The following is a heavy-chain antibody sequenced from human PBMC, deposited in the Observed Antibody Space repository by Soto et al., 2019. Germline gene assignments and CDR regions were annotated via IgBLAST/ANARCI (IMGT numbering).Heavy chain of an antibody. CDR3: ARGPMGGYWSGGSGSKADYGMDV. CDR1: GGTFSSYA. D-gene: IGHD2-15*01. J-gene: IGHJ6*02. CDR2: IIPIFGTA. Sequence: GSSVQVSCKASGGTFSSYAISWVRQAPGQGLEWMGGIIPIFGTANYAQKFQGRVTITADKSTSTAYMELSSLRSEDTAVYYWARGPMGGYWSGGSGSKADYGMDVWSQ. V-gene: IGHV1-69*06.